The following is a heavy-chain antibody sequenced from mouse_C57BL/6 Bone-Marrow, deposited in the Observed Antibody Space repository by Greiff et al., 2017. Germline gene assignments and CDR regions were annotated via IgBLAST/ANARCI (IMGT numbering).Heavy chain of an antibody. CDR2: INYDGSST. D-gene: IGHD1-1*01. CDR1: GFTFSDYY. V-gene: IGHV5-16*01. Sequence: EVKLVESEGGLVQPGSSMKLSCTASGFTFSDYYMAWVRQVPEKGLEWVANINYDGSSTYYLDSLKSRFIISRDNAKNMLYLQMSSLKSEDTATYYCARDPITTVVARYWYFDVWGTGTTVTVSS. J-gene: IGHJ1*03. CDR3: ARDPITTVVARYWYFDV.